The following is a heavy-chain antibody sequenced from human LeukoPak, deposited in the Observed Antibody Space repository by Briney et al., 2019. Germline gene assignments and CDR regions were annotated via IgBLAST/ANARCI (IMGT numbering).Heavy chain of an antibody. Sequence: GGSLRLSCAASGFTFSSYSMNWVRQTPGKGLEWVSCISSSGKHIYYADSVRGRFTVSRDNDKNSLYLQMNSLTAEDTAVYYCARDKPSPAGSRGQGTLVTVSS. CDR1: GFTFSSYS. V-gene: IGHV3-21*01. J-gene: IGHJ4*02. CDR3: ARDKPSPAGS. CDR2: ISSSGKHI. D-gene: IGHD3-10*01.